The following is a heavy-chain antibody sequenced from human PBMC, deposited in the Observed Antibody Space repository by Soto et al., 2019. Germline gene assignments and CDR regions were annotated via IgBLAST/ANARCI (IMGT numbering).Heavy chain of an antibody. CDR2: ISYDGSNK. CDR3: ARAVDPTVVTPGDY. V-gene: IGHV3-30-3*01. CDR1: GFTFSSYA. J-gene: IGHJ4*02. D-gene: IGHD4-17*01. Sequence: GGSLRLSCAASGFTFSSYAMHWVRQAPGKGLEWVAVISYDGSNKYYADSVKGRFTISRDNSKNTLYLQMNSLRAEDTAVYYCARAVDPTVVTPGDYWGQGTLVTVYS.